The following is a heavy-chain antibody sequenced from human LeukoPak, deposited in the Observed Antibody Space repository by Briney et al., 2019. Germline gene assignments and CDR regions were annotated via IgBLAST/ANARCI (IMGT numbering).Heavy chain of an antibody. CDR1: GDSVSSNSAA. Sequence: SQTLSLTCAISGDSVSSNSAAWNWTRQSPSRGLEWLGRTYYRSKWYNDHAVSVKSRITINPDTSKNQFSLQLNSVTPEDTAVYYCARDRSYYYDSSGYYPYYFDYWGQGTLVTVSS. J-gene: IGHJ4*02. D-gene: IGHD3-22*01. CDR2: TYYRSKWYN. CDR3: ARDRSYYYDSSGYYPYYFDY. V-gene: IGHV6-1*01.